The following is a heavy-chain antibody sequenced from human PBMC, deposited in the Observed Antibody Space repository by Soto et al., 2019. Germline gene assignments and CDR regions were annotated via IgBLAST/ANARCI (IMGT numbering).Heavy chain of an antibody. V-gene: IGHV3-23*01. CDR3: ARAYTGRLPRRADYYYALDV. CDR2: ISGSGESR. J-gene: IGHJ6*02. D-gene: IGHD2-15*01. CDR1: GFTFSSYA. Sequence: GGSLRLSCAASGFTFSSYAMSWVRQAPGKWLEWVSGISGSGESRYHADSVKGRFTISRDNSKNTLYLQMNSLRAEDTAIYYCARAYTGRLPRRADYYYALDVWGQGXMVTVSS.